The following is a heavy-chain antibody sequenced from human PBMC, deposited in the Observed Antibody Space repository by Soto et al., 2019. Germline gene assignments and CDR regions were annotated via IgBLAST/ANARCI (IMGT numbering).Heavy chain of an antibody. D-gene: IGHD2-15*01. J-gene: IGHJ6*03. CDR1: GGTFTRDT. CDR2: LIPILGTG. Sequence: QVQLVQSGPEVKKSGSSVTVSCKLSGGTFTRDTISCLLQAPGQWLEWMGRLIPILGTGNYAQKFQGRVTITEDKYSSTGYMEWSSRNSADTAGYYCSREECSYKMGIFPIYYMEVLGNWTTVTVSS. V-gene: IGHV1-69*08. CDR3: SREECSYKMGIFPIYYMEV.